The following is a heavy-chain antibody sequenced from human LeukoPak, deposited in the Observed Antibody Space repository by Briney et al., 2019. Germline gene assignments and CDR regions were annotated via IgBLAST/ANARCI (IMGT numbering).Heavy chain of an antibody. CDR1: GYTFTSYG. V-gene: IGHV1-18*01. D-gene: IGHD3-22*01. CDR2: ISAYNGNT. Sequence: GASVKVSCKASGYTFTSYGISWVRQAPGQGLEWMGWISAYNGNTNYAQKLQGRVTMTTDTSTSTAYMELRSLRSDDTAVYYCAKTYYYDSSGIVDAFDIWGQGTMVTVSS. CDR3: AKTYYYDSSGIVDAFDI. J-gene: IGHJ3*02.